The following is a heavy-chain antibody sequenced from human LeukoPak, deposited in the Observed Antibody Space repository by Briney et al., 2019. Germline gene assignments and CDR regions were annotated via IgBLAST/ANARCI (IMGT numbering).Heavy chain of an antibody. J-gene: IGHJ4*02. CDR3: ARYPQTYYDILTGYHPPHYFDY. Sequence: PGGSLRLSCAASGFTFSSYEMNWVRQAPGKGLEWVSYISSSGSTIYYADSVKGRFTISRDNAKNSLYLQMNSLRAEDTAVYYCARYPQTYYDILTGYHPPHYFDYWGQGTLVTVSS. CDR2: ISSSGSTI. D-gene: IGHD3-9*01. V-gene: IGHV3-48*03. CDR1: GFTFSSYE.